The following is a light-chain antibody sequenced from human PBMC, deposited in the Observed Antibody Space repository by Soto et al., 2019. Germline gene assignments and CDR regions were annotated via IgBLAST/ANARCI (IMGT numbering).Light chain of an antibody. CDR2: GAS. CDR3: QQYKDWPPLT. Sequence: EIAMTQSPVTLSASPGERVTLSCRASQSVNINLAWYQQRPGQAPRVLIYGASNRASGIPDRVSGSGSGTDFTLTISSLDPDDFALYYCQQYKDWPPLTFGGGTRVEIK. V-gene: IGKV3D-15*01. J-gene: IGKJ4*01. CDR1: QSVNIN.